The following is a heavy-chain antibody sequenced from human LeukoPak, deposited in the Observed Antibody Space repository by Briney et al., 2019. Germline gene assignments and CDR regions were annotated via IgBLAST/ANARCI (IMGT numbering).Heavy chain of an antibody. CDR3: AREGNWNYELDY. CDR1: GGSISSYY. D-gene: IGHD1-7*01. CDR2: VNHSGNS. V-gene: IGHV4-34*01. J-gene: IGHJ4*02. Sequence: SETLPLTCTVSGGSISSYYWSWIRQPPGKGLEWIGEVNHSGNSNYNPSLKSRVTISVDTSKNQFSLKLSSVTAADTAVYYCAREGNWNYELDYWGQGTLVTVSS.